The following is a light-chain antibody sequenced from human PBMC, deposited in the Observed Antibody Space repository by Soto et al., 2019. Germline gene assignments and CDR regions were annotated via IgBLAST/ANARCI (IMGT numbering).Light chain of an antibody. J-gene: IGKJ2*01. CDR1: QSVSSY. V-gene: IGKV3-15*01. CDR3: QQYSTWPPRYT. Sequence: EIVMTQSPATLSVPPGGRATLSCRASQSVSSYLAWYQQRPGQPPRLLIYRASTMATGIPARFSGSGSGTEFSLTISSLQSEDFAVYYCQQYSTWPPRYTFGQGTKLEI. CDR2: RAS.